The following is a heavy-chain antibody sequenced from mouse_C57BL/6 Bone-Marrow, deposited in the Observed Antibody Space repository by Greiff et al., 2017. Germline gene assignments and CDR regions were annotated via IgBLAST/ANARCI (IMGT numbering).Heavy chain of an antibody. V-gene: IGHV1-15*01. CDR2: IDPETGGT. CDR1: GYTFTDYE. D-gene: IGHD1-1*02. Sequence: QVQLQQSGAELVRPGASVTLSCKASGYTFTDYEMHWVKQTPVHGLEWIGAIDPETGGTAYNQKFKGKAILTADKSSSTAYMELRSLTSVDSAVYYWTRCAGGSYDWYFDVWGRGTTVTVTS. CDR3: TRCAGGSYDWYFDV. J-gene: IGHJ1*03.